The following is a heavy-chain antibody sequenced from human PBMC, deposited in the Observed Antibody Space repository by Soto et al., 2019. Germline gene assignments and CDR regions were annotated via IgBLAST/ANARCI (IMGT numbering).Heavy chain of an antibody. CDR1: GFTFSSFA. D-gene: IGHD1-1*01. J-gene: IGHJ6*02. V-gene: IGHV3-64*02. Sequence: QPGGSLRLSCAASGFTFSSFAMHWVRQAPGKGLEYVSGISSNGGNTYYEDSVKGRFTISRDNSKNSLYLQMNSLRDEDTAVYYCARETNLWGQGTTVTVSS. CDR2: ISSNGGNT. CDR3: ARETNL.